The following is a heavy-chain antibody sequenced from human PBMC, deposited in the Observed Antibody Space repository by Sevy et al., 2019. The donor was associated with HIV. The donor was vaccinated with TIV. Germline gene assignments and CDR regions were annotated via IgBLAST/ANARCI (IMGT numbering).Heavy chain of an antibody. CDR1: GFTFSDHY. Sequence: GGSLRLSCVASGFTFSDHYMEWVRQAPGKGLEWVGRTRNKADGYTTEYAASVKGRFTISRDDSKNSLYVQMNSLKTEDTAVYYCATHAGIAAAGRVFDXWGQGTLVTVSS. V-gene: IGHV3-72*01. CDR2: TRNKADGYTT. CDR3: ATHAGIAAAGRVFDX. D-gene: IGHD6-13*01. J-gene: IGHJ4*02.